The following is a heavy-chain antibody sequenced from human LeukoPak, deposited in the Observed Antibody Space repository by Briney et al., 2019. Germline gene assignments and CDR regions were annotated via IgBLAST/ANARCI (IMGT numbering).Heavy chain of an antibody. J-gene: IGHJ3*02. V-gene: IGHV1-69*04. D-gene: IGHD3-10*01. CDR2: IILILGIA. CDR3: ARDDRVVAFHI. Sequence: GASAKVSCKASGGTFSNDGINWVRQAPGQGLEWMGRIILILGIANYAQNFQGRVTITADKSTSTAYMELSSLRSEDTAVYYCARDDRVVAFHIWGQGTMVTVSS. CDR1: GGTFSNDG.